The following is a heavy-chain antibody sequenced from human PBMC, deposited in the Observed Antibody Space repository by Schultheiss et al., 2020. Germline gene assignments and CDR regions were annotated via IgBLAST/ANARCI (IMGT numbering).Heavy chain of an antibody. CDR3: ARSLPRWYMDV. V-gene: IGHV4-59*12. CDR2: IYYSGST. D-gene: IGHD4-23*01. CDR1: GGSISSYY. J-gene: IGHJ6*03. Sequence: SETLSLTCTVSGGSISSYYWSWIRQPPGKGLEWIGYIYYSGSTYYNPSLKSRVTISVDTSKNQFSLKLSSVTAADTAVYYCARSLPRWYMDVWGKGTTVTVSS.